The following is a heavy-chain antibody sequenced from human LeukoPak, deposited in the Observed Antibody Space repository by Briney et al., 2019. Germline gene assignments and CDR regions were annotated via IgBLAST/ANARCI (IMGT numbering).Heavy chain of an antibody. CDR1: GGSFSGYY. D-gene: IGHD5-18*01. Sequence: SETLSLTCAVYGGSFSGYYWSWIRQPPGKGLEWIGEINHSGSTNYNPSLKSQVTISVDTSKNQFSLKLSSVTAADTAVYYCARGVHYSYGPWGQGTLVTVSS. CDR3: ARGVHYSYGP. V-gene: IGHV4-34*01. CDR2: INHSGST. J-gene: IGHJ5*02.